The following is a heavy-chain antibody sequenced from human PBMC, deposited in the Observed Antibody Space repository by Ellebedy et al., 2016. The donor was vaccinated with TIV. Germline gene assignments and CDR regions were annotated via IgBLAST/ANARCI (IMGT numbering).Heavy chain of an antibody. CDR3: ATDGSYGDYLSPTHAFEI. CDR1: GFNFRSYW. J-gene: IGHJ3*02. Sequence: GGSLRLSCAASGFNFRSYWMSWVRQAPGKGLEWVANINQDGSAKYYADSVKGRFTISRDNSKNTLYLQMNSLRAEDTAVYYCATDGSYGDYLSPTHAFEIWGQGTKVTVSS. V-gene: IGHV3-7*01. CDR2: INQDGSAK. D-gene: IGHD4-17*01.